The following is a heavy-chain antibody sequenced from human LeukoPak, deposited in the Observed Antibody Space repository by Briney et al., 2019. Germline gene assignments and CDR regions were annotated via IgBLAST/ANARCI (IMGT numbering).Heavy chain of an antibody. CDR3: AREGYCTGGNCYPLDYFDW. CDR2: INTDGSST. D-gene: IGHD2-15*01. Sequence: GGSLRLSCAASRFTFSNYWMHWVRQAPGKGLVWVSRINTDGSSTSYADSVKGRFSISRDNAKNTLYLQMNSLRAEDTAVYYCAREGYCTGGNCYPLDYFDWWGQGTLVTVTS. J-gene: IGHJ4*02. V-gene: IGHV3-74*01. CDR1: RFTFSNYW.